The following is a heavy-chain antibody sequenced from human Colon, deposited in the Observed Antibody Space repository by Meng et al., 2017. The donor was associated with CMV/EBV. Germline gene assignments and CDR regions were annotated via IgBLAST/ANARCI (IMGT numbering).Heavy chain of an antibody. CDR3: ATFGGDFDY. CDR2: INPVTGDT. J-gene: IGHJ4*02. Sequence: QGQLVQSGAEVQEPGASVKVSCKTSGYTFNGYFMHWVRQAPGQGLEWMGWINPVTGDTSYAQKFQVRVTMTRDTSTSTAYMELSSLRSDDTAVYYCATFGGDFDYWGQGTLVTVSS. V-gene: IGHV1-2*02. D-gene: IGHD3-3*01. CDR1: GYTFNGYF.